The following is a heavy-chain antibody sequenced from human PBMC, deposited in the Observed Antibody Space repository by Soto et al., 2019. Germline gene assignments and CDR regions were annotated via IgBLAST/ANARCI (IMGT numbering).Heavy chain of an antibody. V-gene: IGHV1-18*01. CDR2: ISAYTGNT. CDR1: GYSFTSYG. CDR3: LWGSSEFDY. J-gene: IGHJ4*02. D-gene: IGHD3-16*01. Sequence: ASVKVSCKASGYSFTSYGISWVRQAPGQGLEWMGWISAYTGNTKYAPKLQGRVTMTTDTSTTTAYMELRSLRSDDTAVYYCLWGSSEFDYWGQGALVTVSS.